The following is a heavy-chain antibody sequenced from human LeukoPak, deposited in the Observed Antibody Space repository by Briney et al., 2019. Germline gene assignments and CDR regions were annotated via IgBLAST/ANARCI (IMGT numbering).Heavy chain of an antibody. V-gene: IGHV3-30*02. J-gene: IGHJ4*02. CDR1: GFTFSSYG. Sequence: SGGSLRLSCAASGFTFSSYGMHWVRQAPGKGLEWVAIIRYDGSNKYYADSGKGRFTISRDNSKNTLYLQMNSLRAEDTAVYYCANQDTAMDFDYWGQGTLVTVSS. D-gene: IGHD5-18*01. CDR2: IRYDGSNK. CDR3: ANQDTAMDFDY.